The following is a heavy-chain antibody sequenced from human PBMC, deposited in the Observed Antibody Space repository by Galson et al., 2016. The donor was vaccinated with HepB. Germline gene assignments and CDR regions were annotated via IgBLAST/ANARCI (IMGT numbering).Heavy chain of an antibody. D-gene: IGHD6-19*01. CDR1: GFPFGSDA. CDR3: GRDPHSSGWSGVMGYIDY. V-gene: IGHV3-30-3*01. J-gene: IGHJ4*02. Sequence: SLRLSCAASGFPFGSDAFHWVRQAPGKGLEWVAMISYDGSKQFYAASVKGRFTISRDNPKNTLFLEMNSLTAADTAVYFCGRDPHSSGWSGVMGYIDYWGQGTLVTVSS. CDR2: ISYDGSKQ.